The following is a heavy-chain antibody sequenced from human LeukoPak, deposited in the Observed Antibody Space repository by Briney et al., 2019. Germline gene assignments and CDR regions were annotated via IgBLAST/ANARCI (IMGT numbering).Heavy chain of an antibody. CDR2: IDKKDNLYAT. J-gene: IGHJ5*02. D-gene: IGHD2-15*01. CDR3: TRDRGTHNWFDP. V-gene: IGHV3-73*01. CDR1: GFTFSGSA. Sequence: GGSVKLSCAASGFTFSGSAVHWVRQSSGKGLEWVGHIDKKDNLYATAYAESVKGRFTISRDDSKDTAFLHMDSLKTEDTALYYCTRDRGTHNWFDPWGQGTLVTVSS.